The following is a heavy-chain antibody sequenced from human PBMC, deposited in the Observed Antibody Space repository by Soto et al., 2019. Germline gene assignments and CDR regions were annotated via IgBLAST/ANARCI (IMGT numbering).Heavy chain of an antibody. CDR3: AVPGRGDFDY. CDR1: GASILSNNW. CDR2: VYHSGTT. V-gene: IGHV4-4*02. D-gene: IGHD5-12*01. J-gene: IGHJ4*02. Sequence: SESLCLTCAVSGASILSNNWWSFVRQPPGKGPEWIGEVYHSGTTNCNPSLKSRVTISIDKSKSQFSLTLTSMTAADTALYYCAVPGRGDFDYWSQGTLVTVSS.